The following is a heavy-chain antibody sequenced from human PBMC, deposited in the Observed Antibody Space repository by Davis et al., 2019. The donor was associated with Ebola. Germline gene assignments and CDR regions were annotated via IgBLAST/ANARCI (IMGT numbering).Heavy chain of an antibody. Sequence: SETLSLTCAVYGGSFSGYYWSWIRQPLGKGLEWIGEINHSGSTNYNPSLKSRVTISVDTSKNQFSLKLSSVTAADTAVYYCARLIIRYYYYGMDVWGQGTTVTVSS. CDR1: GGSFSGYY. V-gene: IGHV4-34*01. D-gene: IGHD3-3*01. CDR3: ARLIIRYYYYGMDV. CDR2: INHSGST. J-gene: IGHJ6*02.